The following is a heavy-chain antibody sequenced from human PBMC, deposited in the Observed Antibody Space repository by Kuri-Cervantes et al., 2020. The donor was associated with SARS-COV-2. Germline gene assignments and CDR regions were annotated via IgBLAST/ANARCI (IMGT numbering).Heavy chain of an antibody. Sequence: SETLSLTCAVSGGSLSDHNWNWVRQPPGKGLEWIGEINHGDGSTSYNSSLKSRVTILEDTSKRQFSLKLSSVTAADTAVYYCARGVIADRYWYFDLWGRGTLVTVSS. D-gene: IGHD6-13*01. CDR1: GGSLSDHN. CDR3: ARGVIADRYWYFDL. J-gene: IGHJ2*01. V-gene: IGHV4-34*01. CDR2: INHGDGST.